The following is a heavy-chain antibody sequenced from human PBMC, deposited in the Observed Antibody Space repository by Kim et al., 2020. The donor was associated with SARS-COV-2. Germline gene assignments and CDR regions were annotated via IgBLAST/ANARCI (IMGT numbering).Heavy chain of an antibody. D-gene: IGHD4-17*01. J-gene: IGHJ6*02. CDR2: IIPIFGTA. CDR3: ARGSALDYENYYYYGMDV. CDR1: GGTFSSYA. V-gene: IGHV1-69*13. Sequence: SVKVSCKASGGTFSSYAISWVRQAPGQGLEWMGGIIPIFGTANYAQKFQGRVTITADESTSTAYMELSSLRSEDTAVYYCARGSALDYENYYYYGMDVWGQGTTVTVSS.